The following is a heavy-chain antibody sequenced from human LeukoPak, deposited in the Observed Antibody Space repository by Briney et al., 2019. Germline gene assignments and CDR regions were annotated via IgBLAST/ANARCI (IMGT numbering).Heavy chain of an antibody. CDR3: AKAGTSMVTSRADFDY. D-gene: IGHD5-18*01. CDR2: INWNSRSI. J-gene: IGHJ4*02. Sequence: GGSLRLSCAASGFIFDDYAMHWVRQAPGKGLEWVSGINWNSRSIGYADSVKGRFTISRDNAKNSLYLKMNSLRVEDTALYYCAKAGTSMVTSRADFDYWGQGTLVTVSS. CDR1: GFIFDDYA. V-gene: IGHV3-9*01.